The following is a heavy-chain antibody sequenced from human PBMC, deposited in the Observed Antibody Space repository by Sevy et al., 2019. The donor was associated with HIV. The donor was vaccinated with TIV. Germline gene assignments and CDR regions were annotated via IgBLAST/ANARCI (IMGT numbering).Heavy chain of an antibody. D-gene: IGHD2-8*01. CDR2: LSFGCGEI. V-gene: IGHV3-23*01. J-gene: IGHJ4*02. Sequence: GGSLRLSCAASGFTFSKYSMSWVRQPPGKGLEWVSTLSFGCGEINYADSVKGRFTSSRDNSKSSAYLQMNNLRPEDTAVYYCAREGCTKPHDYWGQGTLVTVSS. CDR3: AREGCTKPHDY. CDR1: GFTFSKYS.